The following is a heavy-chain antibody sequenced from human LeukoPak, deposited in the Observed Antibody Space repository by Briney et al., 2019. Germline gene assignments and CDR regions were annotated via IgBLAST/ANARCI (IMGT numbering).Heavy chain of an antibody. Sequence: GGSLRLSCAASGFTFSSYSMNWVRQAPGKGLEWVSSISSSSSYIYYADSVKGRFTISRDNAKNSLYLQMNSLRAEDTAVYYCARDGGFGDVDAFDIWGQGTMVTVSS. V-gene: IGHV3-21*01. D-gene: IGHD3-10*01. J-gene: IGHJ3*02. CDR3: ARDGGFGDVDAFDI. CDR1: GFTFSSYS. CDR2: ISSSSSYI.